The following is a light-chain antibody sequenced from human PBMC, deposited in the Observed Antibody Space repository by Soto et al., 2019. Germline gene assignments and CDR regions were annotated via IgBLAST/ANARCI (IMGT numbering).Light chain of an antibody. CDR3: QQYGSSGT. CDR1: QSVDIN. J-gene: IGKJ1*01. Sequence: EIELTQSPGTLSVSPGDRVTLSFRASQSVDINLAWYQQRAGQAPRLLVYGASTKATDMPGRFSGSGSGTDFTLTISRLEPEDFAVYYCQQYGSSGTFGQGTKVDI. CDR2: GAS. V-gene: IGKV3-20*01.